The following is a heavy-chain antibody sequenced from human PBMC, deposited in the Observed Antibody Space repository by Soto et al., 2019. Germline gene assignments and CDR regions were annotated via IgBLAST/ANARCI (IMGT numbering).Heavy chain of an antibody. CDR2: ISSSSSYI. D-gene: IGHD5-18*01. Sequence: GGSLRLSCAASGFTFSSYSMNWVRQAPGKGLEWVSSISSSSSYIYYADSVKGRFTISRDNAKNSLYLQMNSLRAEDTAVYYCARVLVTAWIDYWGQGTLVTVSS. V-gene: IGHV3-21*01. CDR1: GFTFSSYS. J-gene: IGHJ4*02. CDR3: ARVLVTAWIDY.